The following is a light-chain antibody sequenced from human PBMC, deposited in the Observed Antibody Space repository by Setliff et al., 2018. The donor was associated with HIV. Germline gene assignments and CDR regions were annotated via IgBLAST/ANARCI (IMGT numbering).Light chain of an antibody. CDR1: SGDVGRNNY. J-gene: IGLJ1*01. CDR3: CSYAGSFYV. V-gene: IGLV2-11*01. CDR2: YVS. Sequence: QSVLTQPRSVSGSPGQSVTISCTGSSGDVGRNNYVSWYQQHPAKVPKLIINYVSKRPSGVPDRFSGSKSGNTASLTISGLQTEDEADYYCCSYAGSFYVFGSGTKVTVL.